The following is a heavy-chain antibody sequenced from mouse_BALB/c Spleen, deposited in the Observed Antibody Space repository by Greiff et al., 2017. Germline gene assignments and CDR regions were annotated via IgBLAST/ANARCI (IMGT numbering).Heavy chain of an antibody. J-gene: IGHJ2*01. V-gene: IGHV5-9-4*01. D-gene: IGHD2-2*01. Sequence: EVQGVESGGGLVKPGGSLKLSCAASGFTFSSYAMSWVRQSPEKRLEWVAEISSGGSYTYYPDTVTGRFTISRDNAKNTLYLEMSSLRSEDTAMYYCAREGYHYFDYWGQGTTLTVSS. CDR1: GFTFSSYA. CDR3: AREGYHYFDY. CDR2: ISSGGSYT.